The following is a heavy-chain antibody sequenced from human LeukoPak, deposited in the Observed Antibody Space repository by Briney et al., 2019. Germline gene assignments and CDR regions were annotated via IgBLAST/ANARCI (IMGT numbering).Heavy chain of an antibody. J-gene: IGHJ4*02. V-gene: IGHV3-23*01. CDR1: GFTFSSYA. D-gene: IGHD2-2*01. CDR2: ISGSGGSI. CDR3: ARLPAYCSSTSCYYDY. Sequence: GGSLRLSCAASGFTFSSYAMSWVRQAPGKGLEWVSAISGSGGSIYYADSVKGRFTISRDNAKNSLFLQMNSLRAEDTAVYYCARLPAYCSSTSCYYDYWGQGTLVTVSS.